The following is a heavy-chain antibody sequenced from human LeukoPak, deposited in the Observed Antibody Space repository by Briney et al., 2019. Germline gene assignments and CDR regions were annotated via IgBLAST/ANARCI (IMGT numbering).Heavy chain of an antibody. CDR1: GFTFSTYS. CDR2: ISSSSSYI. CDR3: ARGGYSYGNFDY. V-gene: IGHV3-21*01. J-gene: IGHJ4*02. Sequence: GGSLRLSCVASGFTFSTYSMNWVRQAPGKGLEWVSFISSSSSYIYYADSVKGQLTISRDNAKNSLFLQINSLRVEDTAVYYCARGGYSYGNFDYWGQGTLVTVSS. D-gene: IGHD5-18*01.